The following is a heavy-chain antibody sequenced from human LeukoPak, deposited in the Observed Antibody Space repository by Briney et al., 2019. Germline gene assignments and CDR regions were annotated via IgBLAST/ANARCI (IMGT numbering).Heavy chain of an antibody. D-gene: IGHD1-7*01. Sequence: GGSLRLSCASSGFTFSSSAMSWVRQAPGKGLDWVSAISGSGTGTYYADSVKGRFTISRDNSKNTLYLQMNSLRAEDTAVYYCAKEGGTGTRFDYWGQGTLVTLSS. CDR3: AKEGGTGTRFDY. CDR2: ISGSGTGT. V-gene: IGHV3-23*01. J-gene: IGHJ4*02. CDR1: GFTFSSSA.